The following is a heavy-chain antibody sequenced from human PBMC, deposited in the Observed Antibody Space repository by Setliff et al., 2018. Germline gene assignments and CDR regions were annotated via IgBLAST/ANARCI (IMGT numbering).Heavy chain of an antibody. J-gene: IGHJ5*02. CDR3: MRLVRFCSRTVCQRTSGDEA. CDR2: IGVYSGNT. D-gene: IGHD3-3*01. CDR1: GYTFRQSI. Sequence: ASVKVSCKASGYTFRQSIVSWVRQAPGQGLEWLGWIGVYSGNTYSAQRFQGRVSLTTDESTNTAYLELRGLRSDDPAVYYCMRLVRFCSRTVCQRTSGDEAWGQGTLVT. V-gene: IGHV1-18*01.